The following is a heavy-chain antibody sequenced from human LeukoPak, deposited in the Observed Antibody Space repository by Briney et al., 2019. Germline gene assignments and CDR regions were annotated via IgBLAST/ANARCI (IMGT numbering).Heavy chain of an antibody. Sequence: SETLSLTCTVSGGSISSYYWSWIRQPPGKGLEWIGYIHYSGSTNYNPSLKSRVTISVDTSKNQFSLKLSSVTAADTAVYYCARHGGIEAFDIWGQGTMVTVSS. V-gene: IGHV4-59*01. CDR3: ARHGGIEAFDI. CDR2: IHYSGST. D-gene: IGHD3-16*01. J-gene: IGHJ3*02. CDR1: GGSISSYY.